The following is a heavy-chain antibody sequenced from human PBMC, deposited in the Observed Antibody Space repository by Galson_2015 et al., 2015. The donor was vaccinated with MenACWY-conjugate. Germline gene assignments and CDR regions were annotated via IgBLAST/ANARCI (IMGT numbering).Heavy chain of an antibody. CDR3: TKAAARYSTSSAFNWFDP. Sequence: SLRLSCAASGFTFSDYYMSWIRQAPGKGLEWVSYISSSSTYTDHADSVKGRFTISRDNAKNTLYLQMNSLRAEDTATYYCTKAAARYSTSSAFNWFDPWGQGALVTVSS. J-gene: IGHJ5*02. D-gene: IGHD6-6*01. CDR1: GFTFSDYY. V-gene: IGHV3-11*06. CDR2: ISSSSTYT.